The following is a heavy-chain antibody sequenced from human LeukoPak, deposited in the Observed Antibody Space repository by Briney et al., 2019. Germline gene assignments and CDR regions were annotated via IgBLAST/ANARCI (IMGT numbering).Heavy chain of an antibody. V-gene: IGHV4-34*01. D-gene: IGHD2-2*01. CDR2: IYYSGTT. J-gene: IGHJ6*03. CDR3: ARTTEGYCRSTSCYGFYYSYYMDV. Sequence: SETLSLTCAVYGGSFSGYYWSWIRQPPGRGLEWIGSIYYSGTTYYNPSLKSRVTISVATSKNQFSLKLNSVTAADTAVYYCARTTEGYCRSTSCYGFYYSYYMDVWGKGTTVTISS. CDR1: GGSFSGYY.